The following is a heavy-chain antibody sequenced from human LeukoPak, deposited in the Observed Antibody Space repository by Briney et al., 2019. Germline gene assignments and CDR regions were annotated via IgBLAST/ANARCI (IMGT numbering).Heavy chain of an antibody. V-gene: IGHV3-21*01. CDR1: GFTFSSYS. Sequence: PGGSLRPSCAASGFTFSSYSMNWVRQAPGKGLEWVSSISSSSSYIYYADSVKGRFTISRDNAKNSLYLQMNSLRAEDTAVYYCARVWCSSTSCQYDDYWGQGTLVTVSS. CDR3: ARVWCSSTSCQYDDY. CDR2: ISSSSSYI. D-gene: IGHD2-2*01. J-gene: IGHJ4*02.